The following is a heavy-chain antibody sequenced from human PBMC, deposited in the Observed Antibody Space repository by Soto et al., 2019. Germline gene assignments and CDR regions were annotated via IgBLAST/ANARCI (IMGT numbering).Heavy chain of an antibody. Sequence: GGSLRLSCVASGFTVSSNYMSWVRQAPGKGLEWVSVIYSGGSTYYADSVKGRFTISRHNSKNTLYLQMNSLRAEDTAVYYCARGGYSSSWYPGYWGQGTLVTVSS. J-gene: IGHJ4*02. CDR3: ARGGYSSSWYPGY. CDR1: GFTVSSNY. CDR2: IYSGGST. V-gene: IGHV3-53*04. D-gene: IGHD6-13*01.